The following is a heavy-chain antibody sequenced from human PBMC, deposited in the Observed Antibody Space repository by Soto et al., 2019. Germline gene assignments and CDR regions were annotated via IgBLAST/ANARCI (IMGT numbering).Heavy chain of an antibody. CDR1: GFTFSSYG. CDR3: ARGEVTGTNYFDY. CDR2: IWYDGSNK. D-gene: IGHD1-7*01. J-gene: IGHJ4*02. V-gene: IGHV3-33*01. Sequence: GGSLRLSCAASGFTFSSYGMHWVRQAPGKGLEWVAVIWYDGSNKYYADSVKGRFTISRDNSKNTLYLQMNSLRAEDTAVYYCARGEVTGTNYFDYWGQGTLVTV.